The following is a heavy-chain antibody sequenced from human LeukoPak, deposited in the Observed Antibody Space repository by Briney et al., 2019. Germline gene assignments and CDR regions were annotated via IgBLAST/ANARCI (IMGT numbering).Heavy chain of an antibody. J-gene: IGHJ4*02. CDR3: ARDRGLSGYDLCDY. CDR2: IKQDGSEK. CDR1: RFTSTSVW. V-gene: IGHV3-7*01. D-gene: IGHD5-12*01. Sequence: GGTLRLSSAASRFTSTSVWMRCVCEAPGEGLERVSNIKQDGSEKYYVDSVKGRFTISRDNAKNSLYLQMNSLRAEDTAVYYCARDRGLSGYDLCDYWGQGTLVTVSS.